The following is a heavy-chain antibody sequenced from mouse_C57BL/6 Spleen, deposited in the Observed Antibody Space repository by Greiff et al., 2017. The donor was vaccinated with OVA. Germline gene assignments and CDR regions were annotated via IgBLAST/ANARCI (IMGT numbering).Heavy chain of an antibody. D-gene: IGHD1-1*01. V-gene: IGHV1-39*01. Sequence: VQLQQSGPELVKPGASVKKSCKASGYSFTDYNMNWVKQSNGKSLEWIGVINPNYGTTSYNQKFKGKATLTVDQSSSTAYMQLNSLTSEDSAVYYCARYGTTVVATGFDYWGQGTTLTVSS. CDR2: INPNYGTT. CDR1: GYSFTDYN. J-gene: IGHJ2*01. CDR3: ARYGTTVVATGFDY.